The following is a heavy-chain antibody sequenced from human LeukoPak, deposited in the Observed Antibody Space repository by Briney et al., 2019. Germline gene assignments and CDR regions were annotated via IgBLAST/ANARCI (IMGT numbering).Heavy chain of an antibody. CDR2: ISGSGGST. CDR3: AKGPTYGDYFFDY. V-gene: IGHV3-23*01. CDR1: GFTFSSYA. Sequence: GGSLRLSCVASGFTFSSYAMSWVRQAPGKGLEWVSAISGSGGSTYYADSVKGRFTISRDNSKNTLYLQMNSLRAEVTAVYYCAKGPTYGDYFFDYWGQGTLVTVSS. J-gene: IGHJ4*02. D-gene: IGHD4-17*01.